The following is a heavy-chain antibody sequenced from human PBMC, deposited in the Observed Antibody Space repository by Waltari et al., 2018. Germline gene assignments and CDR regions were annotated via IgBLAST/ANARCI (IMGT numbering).Heavy chain of an antibody. D-gene: IGHD2-2*01. CDR2: INGDESTT. Sequence: EVQLVESGGGLVQPGGSLRLSCAASGLSFGTYWMHWVRQGPGKGLVWVSRINGDESTTNYADSVKGRFTISRDNAKNTLYLQMNSLRAEDTAVYYCAAPHSTSWYVSDYWGQGALVTVSS. J-gene: IGHJ4*02. V-gene: IGHV3-74*01. CDR1: GLSFGTYW. CDR3: AAPHSTSWYVSDY.